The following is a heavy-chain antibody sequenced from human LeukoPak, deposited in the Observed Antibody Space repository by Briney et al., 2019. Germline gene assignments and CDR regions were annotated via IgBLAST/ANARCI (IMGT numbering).Heavy chain of an antibody. Sequence: PGGSLRLSCPASAFSASSYYMSWVRQAPGKGLEWVSVFYNGINTYYADSVKGRFTISRDNSENTLYLQMNSLRAADTAVYYCARVGRRSTYDYMDRWGQGTLVTVSS. V-gene: IGHV3-53*01. CDR1: AFSASSYY. D-gene: IGHD3-16*01. CDR3: ARVGRRSTYDYMDR. J-gene: IGHJ5*02. CDR2: FYNGINT.